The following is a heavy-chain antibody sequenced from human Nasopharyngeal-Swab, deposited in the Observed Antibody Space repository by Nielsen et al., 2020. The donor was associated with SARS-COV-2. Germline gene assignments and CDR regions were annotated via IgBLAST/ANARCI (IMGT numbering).Heavy chain of an antibody. Sequence: GESLKISCAASGFTFSNYWMHWVRQAPGKGLVWVSRIDSDGNITTYADSVKGRFTISRDNSKNTLYLQMNSLRAEDTAVYYCARGGWLQIITYFDLWGRGTLVTVSS. D-gene: IGHD5-24*01. V-gene: IGHV3-74*01. J-gene: IGHJ2*01. CDR1: GFTFSNYW. CDR3: ARGGWLQIITYFDL. CDR2: IDSDGNIT.